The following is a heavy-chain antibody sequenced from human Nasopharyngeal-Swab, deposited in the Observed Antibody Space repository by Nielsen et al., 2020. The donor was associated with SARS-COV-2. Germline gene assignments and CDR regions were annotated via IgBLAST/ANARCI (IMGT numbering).Heavy chain of an antibody. V-gene: IGHV1-2*06. CDR1: GGTFSSYA. CDR2: INPNSGGT. D-gene: IGHD3-10*01. CDR3: ARDSARYPGGMDV. Sequence: ASVKVSCKASGGTFSSYAISWVRQAPGQGLEWMGRINPNSGGTNYAQKFQGRVTMTRDTSIGTAYMELSRLRSDDTAVYYCARDSARYPGGMDVWGQGTTVTVSS. J-gene: IGHJ6*02.